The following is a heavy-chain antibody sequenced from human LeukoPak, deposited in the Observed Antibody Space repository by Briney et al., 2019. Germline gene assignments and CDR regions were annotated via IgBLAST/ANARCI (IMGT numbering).Heavy chain of an antibody. CDR1: GFTFKSHW. Sequence: GGSLRLSCAASGFTFKSHWMTWVRQAPGKGLEWVANVREDGIEKKYVDSVKGRFTISRDNAKNSPYLQMDSLRPEDTAVYYCARDEVAGPLWYWGLGTLVTVSS. D-gene: IGHD6-19*01. V-gene: IGHV3-7*01. CDR2: VREDGIEK. CDR3: ARDEVAGPLWY. J-gene: IGHJ4*02.